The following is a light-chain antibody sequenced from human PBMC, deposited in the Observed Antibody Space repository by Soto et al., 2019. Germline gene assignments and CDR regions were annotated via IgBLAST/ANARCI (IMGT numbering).Light chain of an antibody. CDR1: ETISSW. CDR3: LQYNSYSRS. V-gene: IGKV1-5*03. CDR2: KAS. Sequence: DIQMTQSPSTLSASVGDRVTITCRATETISSWLAWYQPKPGKAPKLLIYKASILEPGVPPRFSGCGSGTEFPLTITSLQPDDFATCYCLQYNSYSRSCGQGTKVEIK. J-gene: IGKJ1*01.